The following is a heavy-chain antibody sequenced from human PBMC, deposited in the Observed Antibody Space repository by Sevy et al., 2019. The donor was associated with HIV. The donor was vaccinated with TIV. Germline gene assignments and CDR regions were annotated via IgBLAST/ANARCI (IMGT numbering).Heavy chain of an antibody. V-gene: IGHV1-2*06. D-gene: IGHD1-26*01. CDR3: SSEDSGPTPPGY. CDR2: INPNSGGT. Sequence: ASVKVSCKASGYTFTGYYMHWVRQAPGQGLEWMGRINPNSGGTNYAQKFQGRVTMTRDTSISTAYMELSRLRSDDTAVYYCSSEDSGPTPPGYWGQGTLVTVSS. J-gene: IGHJ4*02. CDR1: GYTFTGYY.